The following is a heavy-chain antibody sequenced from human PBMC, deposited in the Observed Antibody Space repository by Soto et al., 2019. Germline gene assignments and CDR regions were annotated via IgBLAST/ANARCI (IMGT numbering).Heavy chain of an antibody. Sequence: EVQLLESGGDLVQPGGSLRLTCAASGFIFTSYAMSWVRQVPGKGLEWVSSINVDDSTYYTESVRGRFTVSRDNSKNTLYLQMNSLRAEDTALYYCAKNCYFDYWGRGTLVTVSS. CDR3: AKNCYFDY. CDR1: GFIFTSYA. J-gene: IGHJ4*02. CDR2: INVDDST. V-gene: IGHV3-23*01.